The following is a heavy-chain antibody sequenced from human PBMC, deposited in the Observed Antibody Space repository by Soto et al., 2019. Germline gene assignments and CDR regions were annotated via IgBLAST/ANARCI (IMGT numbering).Heavy chain of an antibody. CDR1: GFTFSDFW. Sequence: PGGPLRLSCAASGFTFSDFWMGWVRQAPGKGLEWVANVKPDGSEKYYVDSVKGRFTISRDNAKDSLYLQMISLRAEDTAVYYCATETYWSFDYWGQGALVTVSS. CDR2: VKPDGSEK. J-gene: IGHJ4*02. CDR3: ATETYWSFDY. D-gene: IGHD2-8*02. V-gene: IGHV3-7*01.